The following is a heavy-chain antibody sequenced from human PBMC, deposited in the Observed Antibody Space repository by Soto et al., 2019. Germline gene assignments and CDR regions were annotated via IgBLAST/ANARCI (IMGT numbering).Heavy chain of an antibody. V-gene: IGHV1-69*01. J-gene: IGHJ4*02. CDR2: IIPLFGTP. CDR3: SRVARSSCGGGNFFRVDRYFDS. D-gene: IGHD2-21*01. CDR1: GVTFSTSG. Sequence: QVQLVQSGAEVKKPGSSLKVSCKTSGVTFSTSGISWVRQGPGQGLEWMGGIIPLFGTPKYARKFQGRVSSSADWSRSRSCLELSGPSSVDTAMYYCSRVARSSCGGGNFFRVDRYFDSWGLGSQVVLSS.